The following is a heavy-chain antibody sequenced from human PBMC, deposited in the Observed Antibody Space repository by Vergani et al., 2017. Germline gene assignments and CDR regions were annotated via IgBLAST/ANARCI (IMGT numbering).Heavy chain of an antibody. CDR1: GFTFSSYG. CDR3: AYDSSGYESFDY. V-gene: IGHV3-30*03. CDR2: ISYDGSNK. J-gene: IGHJ4*02. D-gene: IGHD3-22*01. Sequence: QVQLVESGGGVVQPGRSLRLSCAASGFTFSSYGMHWVRQAPGKGLEWVAVISYDGSNKYYADSVKGRFTISRDNSKNTLYLQMNSLRAEDTAVYYCAYDSSGYESFDYWGQGTLVTVSS.